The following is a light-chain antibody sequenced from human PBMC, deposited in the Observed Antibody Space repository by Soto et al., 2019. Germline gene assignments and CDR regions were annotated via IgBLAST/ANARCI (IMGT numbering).Light chain of an antibody. CDR1: QSVSSN. CDR3: QQYGTSEII. Sequence: EIVMTQSAATLSVSPKERATLSFRASQSVSSNLAWYQQKPGQAPGLLIYGASSRATGIPDRFSGSGSGTDFTLTITRLEPEDFAVFYCQQYGTSEIIFGQGTRLEIK. CDR2: GAS. V-gene: IGKV3-20*01. J-gene: IGKJ5*01.